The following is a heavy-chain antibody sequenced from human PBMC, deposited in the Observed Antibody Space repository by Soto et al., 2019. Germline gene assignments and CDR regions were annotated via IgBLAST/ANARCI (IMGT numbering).Heavy chain of an antibody. V-gene: IGHV1-46*01. J-gene: IGHJ6*02. D-gene: IGHD7-27*01. CDR2: INPSGGTT. CDR3: ARAGGETDYYYGMDV. CDR1: GYAFSNYY. Sequence: QVQLVQSGAEVKKPGASVKVSCKASGYAFSNYYMHWVRQAPGHGLEWMGIINPSGGTTNYTQKFQARVTMTRDQSTSTVLMELSRLRSDDTAVYYCARAGGETDYYYGMDVWGQGTTVTVAS.